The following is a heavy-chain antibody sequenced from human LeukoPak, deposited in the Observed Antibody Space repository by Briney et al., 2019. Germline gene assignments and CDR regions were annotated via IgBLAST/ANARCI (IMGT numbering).Heavy chain of an antibody. D-gene: IGHD5-12*01. CDR2: TSYSGST. CDR1: AGSISIDY. V-gene: IGHV4-59*01. J-gene: IGHJ6*03. Sequence: SETLSLTCTVSAGSISIDYWSWIRQAPGKGLEYIGYTSYSGSTNYNPSLKSRVTFSLDTSKNHFSLKLSSVTAADTAVYYCARNGYSGYDLEFRYYYYYMDLWGKGTTVTVSS. CDR3: ARNGYSGYDLEFRYYYYYMDL.